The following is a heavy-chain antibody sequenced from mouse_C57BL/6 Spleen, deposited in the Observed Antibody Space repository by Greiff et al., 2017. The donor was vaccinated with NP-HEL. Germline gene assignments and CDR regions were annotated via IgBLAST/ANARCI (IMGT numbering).Heavy chain of an antibody. CDR1: GYTFTSYW. CDR2: IDPSDSYT. CDR3: ARWRLPGMDY. J-gene: IGHJ4*01. V-gene: IGHV1-69*01. Sequence: QVQLQQPGAELVMPGASVKLSCKASGYTFTSYWMHWVKQRPGQGLEWIGEIDPSDSYTNYNQKFKGKSTLTVDKSSSTAYMQLSSLTSEDSAVYYCARWRLPGMDYWGQGTSVTVSS. D-gene: IGHD3-2*02.